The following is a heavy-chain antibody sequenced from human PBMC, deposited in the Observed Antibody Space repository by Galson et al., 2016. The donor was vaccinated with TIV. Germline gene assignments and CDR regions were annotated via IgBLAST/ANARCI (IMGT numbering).Heavy chain of an antibody. Sequence: QSGAEVKKPGESLKISCKDYGTNFRSYWIAWVRQMPGNGFEWLGIIFPNDSDIRYSPYFRGLVTMSADNSTSTAYLQCSSLKASDTAMYYCARMSLLGALDVWGQGTMVIVSS. CDR3: ARMSLLGALDV. D-gene: IGHD3-16*01. CDR1: GTNFRSYW. V-gene: IGHV5-51*03. CDR2: IFPNDSDI. J-gene: IGHJ3*01.